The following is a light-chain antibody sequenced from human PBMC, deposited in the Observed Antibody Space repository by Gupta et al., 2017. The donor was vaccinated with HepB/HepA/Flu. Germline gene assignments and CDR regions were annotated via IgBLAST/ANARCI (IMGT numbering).Light chain of an antibody. CDR1: QSVSSN. J-gene: IGKJ5*01. CDR2: GAS. V-gene: IGKV3-15*01. Sequence: EIVMTQSPATLSVSPGERATLSCRASQSVSSNLAWYQQKPGQAPRLLIYGASTRATGIPARFSVSGSGTEFTLIISSLQSEDFAVYYCQQYNYWPQISFGQGTRLEMK. CDR3: QQYNYWPQIS.